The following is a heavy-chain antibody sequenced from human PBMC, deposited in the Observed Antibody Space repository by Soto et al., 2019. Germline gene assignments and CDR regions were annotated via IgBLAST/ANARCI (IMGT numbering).Heavy chain of an antibody. CDR1: GLTFNIYG. CDR2: ISYDGSNQ. CDR3: AKDQASGQGSFDS. Sequence: GGSLRLSCAASGLTFNIYGMNWVRQAPDKGLGWVALISYDGSNQYYADSVKGRFTISRDNAKNTLFLQMNSLRADDTAVYYCAKDQASGQGSFDSWGQGTLVTVSS. J-gene: IGHJ4*02. V-gene: IGHV3-30*18.